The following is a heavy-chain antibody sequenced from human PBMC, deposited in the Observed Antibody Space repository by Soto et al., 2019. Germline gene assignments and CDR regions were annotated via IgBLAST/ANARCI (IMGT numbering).Heavy chain of an antibody. D-gene: IGHD3-16*01. J-gene: IGHJ4*02. V-gene: IGHV3-48*02. CDR3: ARDARNADYDY. CDR2: IHGTRSII. CDR1: GFTFSSHA. Sequence: EVQLVESGGGLVQPGGSLKLSCAVSGFTFSSHAMNWVRQAPGKGLEWVAYIHGTRSIIYYADSVKGRFTISRDNAKNSLYLQMDSLRDEDTALYYCARDARNADYDYWGQGTLITVSS.